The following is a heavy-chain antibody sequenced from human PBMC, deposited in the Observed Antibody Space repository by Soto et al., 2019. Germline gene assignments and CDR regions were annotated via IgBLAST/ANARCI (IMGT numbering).Heavy chain of an antibody. CDR2: IYYSGST. J-gene: IGHJ5*02. D-gene: IGHD6-19*01. CDR3: ARERRIAVAGTNWFDP. CDR1: GGSISSYY. Sequence: SETLSLTCTVSGGSISSYYWSWIRQPPGKGLEWIGYIYYSGSTNYNPSLKSRVTISVDTSKNQFSLKLSSVTAADTAVYYCARERRIAVAGTNWFDPWGQGTLVTVSS. V-gene: IGHV4-59*01.